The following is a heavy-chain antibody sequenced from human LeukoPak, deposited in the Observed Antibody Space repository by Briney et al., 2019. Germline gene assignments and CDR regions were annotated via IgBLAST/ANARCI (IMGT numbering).Heavy chain of an antibody. V-gene: IGHV3-33*01. D-gene: IGHD1-26*01. Sequence: GGPLRLSCAASGFTFTSYDMHWVRQAPGKGLEWVALIWYDGSNTYYTDSVRGRFTISRDNSKSTLYLQMNSLRAEDTAIYYCAGDRKSGNFLGEFDHWGLGTLVTVSS. CDR2: IWYDGSNT. CDR3: AGDRKSGNFLGEFDH. J-gene: IGHJ5*02. CDR1: GFTFTSYD.